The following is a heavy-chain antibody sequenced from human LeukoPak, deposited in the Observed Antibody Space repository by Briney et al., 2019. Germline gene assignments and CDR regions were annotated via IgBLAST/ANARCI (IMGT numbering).Heavy chain of an antibody. V-gene: IGHV1-2*02. J-gene: IGHJ4*02. Sequence: VASVKVSCKASGYTFTSYGISWVRQAPGQGLEWMGWINPNSGGTNYAQKFQGRVTMTRDTSISTAYMELSRLRSDDTAVYYCARHYSSALDYWGQGTLVTVSS. CDR1: GYTFTSYG. CDR3: ARHYSSALDY. D-gene: IGHD6-25*01. CDR2: INPNSGGT.